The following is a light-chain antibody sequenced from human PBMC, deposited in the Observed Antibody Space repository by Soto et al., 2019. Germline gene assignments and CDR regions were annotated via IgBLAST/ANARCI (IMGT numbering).Light chain of an antibody. CDR2: GAS. Sequence: DIQITQSPSSVSASVGDRVTVTCRASQNVSTWLTWYQQTPGKAPNLLIYGASTLQRGVPSRFSGRGSGTEFTFTISSLQPEDFAIYFCQQGSMFPFTFVPGTKLDIK. CDR3: QQGSMFPFT. CDR1: QNVSTW. V-gene: IGKV1-12*01. J-gene: IGKJ3*01.